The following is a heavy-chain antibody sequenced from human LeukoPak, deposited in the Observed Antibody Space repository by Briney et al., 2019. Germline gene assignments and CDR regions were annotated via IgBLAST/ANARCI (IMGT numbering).Heavy chain of an antibody. Sequence: GGSLRLSCAASGFTLSSSWMHWVRQAPGKGLVWVSRINPDGTSTSYADSVKGRFTISRDDAKNTLYLQMNSLRAEDTAVYYCVRMFSGPLDYWGQGTLVTVS. J-gene: IGHJ4*02. D-gene: IGHD3-10*02. V-gene: IGHV3-74*01. CDR2: INPDGTST. CDR3: VRMFSGPLDY. CDR1: GFTLSSSW.